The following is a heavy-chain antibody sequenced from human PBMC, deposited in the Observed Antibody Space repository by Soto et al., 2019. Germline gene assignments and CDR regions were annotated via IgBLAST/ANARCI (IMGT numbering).Heavy chain of an antibody. CDR3: ARVTISVSTYYFDQ. J-gene: IGHJ4*02. Sequence: SETLSLTCIVSGVSISSYSWTWCWIRQSPGKGLEWIGDIHYIGTPNYNPSLKSRLTMSIDTSKKQFSLNLSSVTAADTAVYYCARVTISVSTYYFDQWGQGTPVTVSS. CDR1: GVSISSYS. CDR2: IHYIGTP. V-gene: IGHV4-59*01.